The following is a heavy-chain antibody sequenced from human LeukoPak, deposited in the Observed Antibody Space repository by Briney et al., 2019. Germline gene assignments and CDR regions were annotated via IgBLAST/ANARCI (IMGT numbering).Heavy chain of an antibody. CDR2: ISRGSDYI. CDR1: GFTFSIYS. J-gene: IGHJ4*02. CDR3: ARGAVSGAPREVDY. Sequence: KPGGSLRLSCAASGFTFSIYSMNWVRQAPGKGLEWVSSISRGSDYIYYADSVKGRFTISRDNAKNSLYLQMNSLKAEDTAVYYCARGAVSGAPREVDYWGQGTLVTVSS. V-gene: IGHV3-21*01. D-gene: IGHD4-11*01.